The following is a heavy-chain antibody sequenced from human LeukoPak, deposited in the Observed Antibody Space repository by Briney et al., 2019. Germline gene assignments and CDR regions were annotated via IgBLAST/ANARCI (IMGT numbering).Heavy chain of an antibody. Sequence: GGSLRLSCAASGFTVSSDHMSWVRQAPGKGLEWVSVIYAGGSTYYADSVKGRFTISRDNFKNTVFLQMNSLRAEDTAVYYCTRVWELSFDYWGQGTLVTVSS. D-gene: IGHD1-26*01. CDR2: IYAGGST. J-gene: IGHJ4*02. CDR3: TRVWELSFDY. CDR1: GFTVSSDH. V-gene: IGHV3-53*01.